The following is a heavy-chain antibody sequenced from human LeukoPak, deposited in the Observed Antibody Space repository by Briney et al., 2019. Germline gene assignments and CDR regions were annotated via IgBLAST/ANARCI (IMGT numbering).Heavy chain of an antibody. J-gene: IGHJ4*02. CDR2: IYKDENDK. Sequence: GGSLRLSCAASTFSFSSHGLYWVRQAPGKGLEWVAFIYKDENDKGYADSVKGRFTISRDNSNDMLYLQMNSLRADDAAVYYCATLVKTGEGGRGYFDRWGQGTLLTVSS. D-gene: IGHD7-27*01. CDR1: TFSFSSHG. CDR3: ATLVKTGEGGRGYFDR. V-gene: IGHV3-30*02.